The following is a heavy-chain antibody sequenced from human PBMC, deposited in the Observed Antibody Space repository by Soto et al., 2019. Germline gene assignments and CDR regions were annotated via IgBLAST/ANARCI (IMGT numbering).Heavy chain of an antibody. D-gene: IGHD5-12*01. CDR2: IYSGGST. Sequence: EVQVVESGGGLIQPGGSLRLSCEVSGFSVTANYLSWVRQAPGKGLEWVSVIYSGGSTYYIDSVKGRFSISRDISKNTLYRQMNSLRAEDTAVYYCHGYGYWCQGTLVTVCS. V-gene: IGHV3-53*01. CDR3: HGYGY. J-gene: IGHJ4*02. CDR1: GFSVTANY.